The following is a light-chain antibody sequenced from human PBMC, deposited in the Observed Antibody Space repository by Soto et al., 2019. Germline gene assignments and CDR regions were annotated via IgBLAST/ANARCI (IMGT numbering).Light chain of an antibody. CDR3: QQRSNWPP. Sequence: EIVLTQSPATLSVSPGERVTLSCRASQGVSSNLAWYQQQRGQAPRLLIYDASNRATGIPARLSGGGSGTDFTITIRSLEPEDSAVYYCQQRSNWPPFGQGTRLEIK. J-gene: IGKJ5*01. CDR1: QGVSSN. V-gene: IGKV3-11*01. CDR2: DAS.